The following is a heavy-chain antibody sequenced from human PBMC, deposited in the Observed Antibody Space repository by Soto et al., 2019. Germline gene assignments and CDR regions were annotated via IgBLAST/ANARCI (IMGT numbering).Heavy chain of an antibody. CDR1: GYTFTSYA. J-gene: IGHJ6*02. D-gene: IGHD3-22*01. CDR2: INAGNGNT. CDR3: AREDYYDSSGYHLPGYYYYGMDV. Sequence: ASVKVSCKASGYTFTSYAMHWVRQAPGQRXGWMGWINAGNGNTKYSQKFQGRVTITRDTSASTAYMELSSLRSEDTAVYYCAREDYYDSSGYHLPGYYYYGMDVWGQGTTVTVSS. V-gene: IGHV1-3*01.